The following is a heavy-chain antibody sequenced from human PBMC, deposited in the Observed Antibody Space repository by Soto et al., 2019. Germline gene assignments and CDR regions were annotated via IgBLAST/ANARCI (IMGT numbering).Heavy chain of an antibody. V-gene: IGHV1-18*01. CDR3: SXXXSYXXXSSGPDAXDX. Sequence: GASVKVSCKASGYTFTSYGISWVRQAPGQGLEWMGWISAYNGNTNYAQKFQERVTITRDMSTSTAYMELSSLRSEDTAEYYRSXXXSYXXXSSGPDAXDXXGQGTIVTVSS. CDR2: ISAYNGNT. J-gene: IGHJ3*02. CDR1: GYTFTSYG. D-gene: IGHD3-22*01.